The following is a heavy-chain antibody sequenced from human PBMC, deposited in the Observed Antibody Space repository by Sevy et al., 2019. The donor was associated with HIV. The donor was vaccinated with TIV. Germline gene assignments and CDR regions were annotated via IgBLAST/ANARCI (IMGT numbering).Heavy chain of an antibody. V-gene: IGHV3-15*07. CDR1: GVSFSNAW. J-gene: IGHJ4*02. CDR2: IKYTIDGGRPP. D-gene: IGHD3-22*01. CDR3: TSDPAPCSDTSTYNYLCPYAY. Sequence: GGSLRLSCAASGVSFSNAWMNWVRQAPGKGLEWVGHIKYTIDGGRPPRYAAPVSDRFTISKDYSSDTLYVHLQMNSLRTEDTAVYYCTSDPAPCSDTSTYNYLCPYAYWGQGTLVTVSS.